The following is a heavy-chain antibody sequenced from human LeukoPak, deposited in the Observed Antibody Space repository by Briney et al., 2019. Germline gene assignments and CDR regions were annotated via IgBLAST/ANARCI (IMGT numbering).Heavy chain of an antibody. J-gene: IGHJ4*02. V-gene: IGHV4-39*01. CDR1: GGSISSSSYC. Sequence: SETLSLTCTVSGGSISSSSYCWGWIRHPPGKGLEWIGSIYYSGSTYYNPSLKSRVTISVDTSKNQFSLKLSSVTAADTAVYYCASLKRGYSGYDSVSRDYWGQGTLVTVSS. D-gene: IGHD5-12*01. CDR3: ASLKRGYSGYDSVSRDY. CDR2: IYYSGST.